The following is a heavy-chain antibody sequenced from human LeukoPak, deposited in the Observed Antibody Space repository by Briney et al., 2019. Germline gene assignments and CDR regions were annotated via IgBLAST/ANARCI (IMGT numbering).Heavy chain of an antibody. D-gene: IGHD2-21*01. V-gene: IGHV4-34*01. Sequence: KPSETLSLTCAVYGGSFSGYYWSWIRQPPGKGLEWIGEINHSGSTNYNPSLKSRVTISVDTSKNQFSLKLSSVTAADTAVYYCARHILCMGHFDYWGQGTLVTVSS. CDR2: INHSGST. J-gene: IGHJ4*02. CDR3: ARHILCMGHFDY. CDR1: GGSFSGYY.